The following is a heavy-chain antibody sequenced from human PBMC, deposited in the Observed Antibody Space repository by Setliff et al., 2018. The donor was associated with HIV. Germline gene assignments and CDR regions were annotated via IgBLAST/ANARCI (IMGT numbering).Heavy chain of an antibody. CDR1: GDSIRSRSFY. CDR3: VGGFWSGPLFDP. CDR2: IYYFGAT. Sequence: PSETLSLTCNVSGDSIRSRSFYWGWIRQPPGTGLEWIGSIYYFGATYYNPFLKSRASISLDTSENQFSLKLYSVTAADTAVYYCVGGFWSGPLFDPWGRGTLVTVSS. V-gene: IGHV4-39*01. J-gene: IGHJ5*01. D-gene: IGHD3-3*01.